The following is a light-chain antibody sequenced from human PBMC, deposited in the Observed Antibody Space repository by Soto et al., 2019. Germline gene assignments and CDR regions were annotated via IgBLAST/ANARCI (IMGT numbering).Light chain of an antibody. Sequence: ETVLTQSPGTLSLSPGERATLSCRASQSITNNYLAWYQQKPGQAPRLLIYDASSRVTGIPDRFSGSGSGTDFTLTISRLEPEDFAVYYCQQYRTSPITFDQGTRLEIK. J-gene: IGKJ5*01. CDR2: DAS. V-gene: IGKV3-20*01. CDR1: QSITNNY. CDR3: QQYRTSPIT.